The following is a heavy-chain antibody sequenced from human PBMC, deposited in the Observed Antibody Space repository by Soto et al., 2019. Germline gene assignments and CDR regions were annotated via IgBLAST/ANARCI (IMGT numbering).Heavy chain of an antibody. D-gene: IGHD6-25*01. CDR1: GYTFTHYY. Sequence: QVQLVQSGAEVKKPGASVKLSCRTSGYTFTHYYIHWVRQAPGQGLEWLAIINPASGSTNYAQDFLGXVTLTMXTSTTTXYXXLXXXRAEDTAIFYCARDLAAGDHWGQGTLVTVSS. CDR2: INPASGST. J-gene: IGHJ4*02. CDR3: ARDLAAGDH. V-gene: IGHV1-46*01.